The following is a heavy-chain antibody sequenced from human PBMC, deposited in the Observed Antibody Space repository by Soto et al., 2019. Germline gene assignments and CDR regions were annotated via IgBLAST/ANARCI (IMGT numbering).Heavy chain of an antibody. CDR1: GYTFTNYV. CDR3: ARSSEHPFDH. CDR2: ISPRKGHT. V-gene: IGHV1-18*01. Sequence: QVQLIQSAGEVKKPGASVKVSCKASGYTFTNYVIHWIRQAPGQGLEWMAWISPRKGHTNYAQKVQGRVTVTTDTSTNTVYMHLSGLRSDDTALYFCARSSEHPFDHWGQGSLVTV. J-gene: IGHJ4*02. D-gene: IGHD6-25*01.